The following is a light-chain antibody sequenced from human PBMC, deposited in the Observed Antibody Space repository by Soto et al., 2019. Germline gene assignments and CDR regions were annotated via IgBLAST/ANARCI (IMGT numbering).Light chain of an antibody. CDR2: TAS. J-gene: IGKJ5*01. CDR1: QGVSTW. CDR3: QQAASFPIT. V-gene: IGKV1-12*01. Sequence: DIQMTQSPSSVSSSVGDRGTITCRASQGVSTWIAWYQQKPGKAPNLLIYTASSLQSGVPSRFSGSGSGTDFTLTINGLQHEDFATYYCQQAASFPITLGQGTRLEIK.